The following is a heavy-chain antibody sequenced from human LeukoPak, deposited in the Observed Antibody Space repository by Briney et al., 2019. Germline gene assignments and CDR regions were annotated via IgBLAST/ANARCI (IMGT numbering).Heavy chain of an antibody. J-gene: IGHJ6*04. CDR2: ISWNSGSI. V-gene: IGHV3-9*01. CDR1: GFTFDDYD. D-gene: IGHD3-10*02. CDR3: AELGITMIGGV. Sequence: GGSLRLSCAASGFTFDDYDMHWVRQAPGKGLEGVSGISWNSGSIVYADSVKGRFTISRDNAKNSLYLQMNSLRDEDTAVYYCAELGITMIGGVWGKGTTVTISS.